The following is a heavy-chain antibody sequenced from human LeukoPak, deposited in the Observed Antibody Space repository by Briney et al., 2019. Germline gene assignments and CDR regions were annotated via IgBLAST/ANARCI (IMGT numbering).Heavy chain of an antibody. Sequence: SETLSLTCAVYGGSFSGYYCTWIRQAPGEGLEWIGEIHPSGSTNYNPSLMSRVSLSLDTSKNQFSLRLSSVTAADTAVYFCARGLDTYKSGVDWGQGTLVTVSS. CDR2: IHPSGST. CDR3: ARGLDTYKSGVD. D-gene: IGHD1-26*01. V-gene: IGHV4-34*01. CDR1: GGSFSGYY. J-gene: IGHJ4*02.